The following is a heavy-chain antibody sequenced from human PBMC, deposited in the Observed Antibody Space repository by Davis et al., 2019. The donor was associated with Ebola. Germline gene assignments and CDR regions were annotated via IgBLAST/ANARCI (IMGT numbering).Heavy chain of an antibody. CDR3: ARGGNSPHFYYYGMDV. Sequence: SETLSLTCAVSGGSISSSNWWSWVRQPPGKGLEWIGEIYHSGSTNYSPSLKSRVTISLDTSKNQFSLKLSSLTAADTAVYYCARGGNSPHFYYYGMDVWGQGTTVTVSS. D-gene: IGHD4-23*01. V-gene: IGHV4-4*02. J-gene: IGHJ6*02. CDR1: GGSISSSNW. CDR2: IYHSGST.